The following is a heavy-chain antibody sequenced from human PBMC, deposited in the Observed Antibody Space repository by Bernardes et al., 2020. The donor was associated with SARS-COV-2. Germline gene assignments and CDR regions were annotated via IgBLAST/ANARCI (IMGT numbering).Heavy chain of an antibody. CDR1: GFTFDDYA. CDR3: ARDGMGRGGDY. D-gene: IGHD1-26*01. Sequence: SLRLSCAASGFTFDDYAMHWVRQAPGKGLEWVSGISWNSGSIGYADSVKGRFTISRDNAKNTLYLQMNSLRAEDTAVYYCARDGMGRGGDYWGQGTLVTVSS. CDR2: ISWNSGSI. J-gene: IGHJ4*02. V-gene: IGHV3-9*01.